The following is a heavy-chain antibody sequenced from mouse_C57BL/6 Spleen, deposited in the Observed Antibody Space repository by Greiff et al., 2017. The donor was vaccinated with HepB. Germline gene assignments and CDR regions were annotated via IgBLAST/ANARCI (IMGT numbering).Heavy chain of an antibody. V-gene: IGHV5-4*01. D-gene: IGHD3-2*02. Sequence: EVHLVESGGGLVKPGGSLKLSCAASGFTFSSYAMSWVRQTPEKRLEWVATISDGGSYTYYPDNVKGRFTISRDNAKNNLYLQMSHLKSEDTAMYYCASLTAQATPFAYWGQGTLVTVSA. CDR1: GFTFSSYA. CDR2: ISDGGSYT. CDR3: ASLTAQATPFAY. J-gene: IGHJ3*01.